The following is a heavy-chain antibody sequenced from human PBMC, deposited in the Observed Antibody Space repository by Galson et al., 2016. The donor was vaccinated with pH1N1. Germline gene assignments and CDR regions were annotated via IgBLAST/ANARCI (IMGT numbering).Heavy chain of an antibody. CDR3: ARRGAAHFDY. V-gene: IGHV4-39*01. Sequence: SLTCSVSGASITSYSFYWGWIRQLPGKELEWIGTIYHSGSTYYNPSLRSRATLSVDTSKNQFSLRLTSVTAADTAVYYCARRGAAHFDYWGQGIVVTVSS. CDR2: IYHSGST. D-gene: IGHD2-15*01. CDR1: GASITSYSFY. J-gene: IGHJ4*02.